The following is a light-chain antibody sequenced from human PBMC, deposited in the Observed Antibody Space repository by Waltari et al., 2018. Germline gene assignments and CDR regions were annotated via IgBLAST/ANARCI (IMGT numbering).Light chain of an antibody. Sequence: DIVMTQSPLSLPVTPGEPASISCRSSQSLLHTNGYNYLDWYLQKAGQSQQLLIYLGSNRASGVPDRFSGSGSGTNFTLKISRVEAEDVGVYYCMQALEILFTFGPGTKVDVK. CDR2: LGS. CDR1: QSLLHTNGYNY. V-gene: IGKV2-28*01. CDR3: MQALEILFT. J-gene: IGKJ3*01.